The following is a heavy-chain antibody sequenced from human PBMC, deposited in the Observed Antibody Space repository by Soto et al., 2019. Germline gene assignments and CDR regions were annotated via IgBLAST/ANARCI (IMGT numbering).Heavy chain of an antibody. CDR2: IYHSGTT. Sequence: QVLLQESGPGLVKPSGTLSLTCAVSSGSISSSNWWSWVRQPPGKGLEWIGEIYHSGTTNYNPSHKSRVTISVAKSMAQFSLKLCAVTAADTAVYYCACLIAVANYWGQGTLVTVSS. J-gene: IGHJ4*02. CDR1: SGSISSSNW. D-gene: IGHD6-19*01. CDR3: ACLIAVANY. V-gene: IGHV4-4*02.